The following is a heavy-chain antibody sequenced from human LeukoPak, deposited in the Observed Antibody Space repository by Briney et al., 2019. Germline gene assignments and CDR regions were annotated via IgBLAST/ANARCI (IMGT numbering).Heavy chain of an antibody. D-gene: IGHD2-15*01. CDR2: FSGDSINI. CDR3: ARDGGTAGEFDH. J-gene: IGHJ4*02. V-gene: IGHV3-48*01. CDR1: GFSFSEYS. Sequence: GGSLRLSCAASGFSFSEYSMNWVRQAPGKGLEWISYFSGDSINIWYADSVKGRFTISRDNAKNSVYLQMNSVRADDTAVYYCARDGGTAGEFDHWGQGTLVTVSS.